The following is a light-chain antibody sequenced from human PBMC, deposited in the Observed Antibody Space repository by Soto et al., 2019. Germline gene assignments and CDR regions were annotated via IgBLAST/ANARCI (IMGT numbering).Light chain of an antibody. CDR3: QQSYSTPWT. V-gene: IGKV1-39*01. CDR1: QSLGTY. Sequence: DIQMTQSPYSLSASVGDRVTITCRASQSLGTYLNWYQHKPGKAPKIIIYAASFLQPGVPSGFSGSGSGTEFTLTISSLQPEDFATYYCQQSYSTPWTFGQGTKVEVK. J-gene: IGKJ1*01. CDR2: AAS.